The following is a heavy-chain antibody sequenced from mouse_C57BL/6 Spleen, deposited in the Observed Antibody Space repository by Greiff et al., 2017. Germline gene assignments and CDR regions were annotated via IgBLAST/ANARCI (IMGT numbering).Heavy chain of an antibody. CDR2: IDPSDSYT. CDR3: ARCTLNYGSSYGGFAD. Sequence: QVQLQQPGAELVMPGASVKLSCKASGYTFTSYWMHWVKQRPGQGLEWIGEIDPSDSYTNYNQKFKGKSTLTVDKSSSTAYMQLSSLTSEDSAVYYCARCTLNYGSSYGGFADWGQGTLVTVAA. V-gene: IGHV1-69*01. D-gene: IGHD1-1*01. J-gene: IGHJ3*01. CDR1: GYTFTSYW.